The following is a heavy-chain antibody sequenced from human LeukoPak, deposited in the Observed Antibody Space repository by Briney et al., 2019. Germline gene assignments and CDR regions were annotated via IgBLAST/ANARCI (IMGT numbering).Heavy chain of an antibody. V-gene: IGHV4-59*01. CDR1: GGSISTYY. CDR3: AREEVPHGFDI. J-gene: IGHJ3*02. CDR2: IYYNGST. Sequence: KTSETLSLTCTVSGGSISTYYWSWIRQPPGKGLEYIGYIYYNGSTNYNPSLKSRVTMSLDTSKNQFSLKLSSVTAADTAVYYCAREEVPHGFDIWGQGTMVTVSS.